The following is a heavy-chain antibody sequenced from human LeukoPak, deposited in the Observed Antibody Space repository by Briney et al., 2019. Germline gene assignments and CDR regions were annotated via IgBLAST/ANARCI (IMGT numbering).Heavy chain of an antibody. CDR1: GGSISSYY. J-gene: IGHJ6*02. D-gene: IGHD2/OR15-2a*01. V-gene: IGHV4-59*08. CDR2: IYYSGST. Sequence: SETLSLTCTVSGGSISSYYWSWTRQPPGKGLEWIGYIYYSGSTNYNPSLKSRVTISVDTSKNQFSLKLSSVTAADTAVYYCARQRASRGGSVIYYYYGMDVWGQGTTVTVSS. CDR3: ARQRASRGGSVIYYYYGMDV.